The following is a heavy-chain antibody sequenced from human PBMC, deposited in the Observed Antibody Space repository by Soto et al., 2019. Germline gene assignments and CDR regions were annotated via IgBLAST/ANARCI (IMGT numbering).Heavy chain of an antibody. CDR3: ARVGRGTNYYSFYGMDV. V-gene: IGHV3-74*01. CDR1: GFTFSSYW. D-gene: IGHD3-16*01. J-gene: IGHJ6*02. CDR2: INSDGSST. Sequence: PGGSLRLSCAASGFTFSSYWMHWVRQAPGKGLVWVSRINSDGSSTSYADSVKGRFTISRDNAKNTLYLQMNSLRAEDTALYYCARVGRGTNYYSFYGMDVWGQGTTVTVSS.